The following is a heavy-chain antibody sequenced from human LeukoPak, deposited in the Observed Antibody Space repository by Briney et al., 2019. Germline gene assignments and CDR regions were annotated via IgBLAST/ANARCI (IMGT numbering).Heavy chain of an antibody. CDR1: GFTFSSYS. D-gene: IGHD4-17*01. J-gene: IGHJ3*02. CDR2: ISSSSSYI. CDR3: ARAMTTVTTRPSDAFDI. V-gene: IGHV3-21*01. Sequence: PGGPLRLSCAASGFTFSSYSMNWVRQAPGKGLEWVSSISSSSSYIYYADSVKGRFTISRDNAKNSLYLQMNSLRAEDTAVYYCARAMTTVTTRPSDAFDIWGQGTMVTVSS.